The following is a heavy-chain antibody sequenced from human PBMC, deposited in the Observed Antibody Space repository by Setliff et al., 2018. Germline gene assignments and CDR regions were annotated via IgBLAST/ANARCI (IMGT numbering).Heavy chain of an antibody. V-gene: IGHV4-34*01. CDR2: INHRGFT. J-gene: IGHJ4*02. Sequence: SETLSLTCAVYGESFDNHYWTWIRQPPGERLEWIGEINHRGFTDYKPSLKSRLTMSVDTSRDQFSLNLGSVTAADTGVYYCARGRIAERPEAIDYWGQGTPVTVSS. CDR1: GESFDNHY. D-gene: IGHD6-6*01. CDR3: ARGRIAERPEAIDY.